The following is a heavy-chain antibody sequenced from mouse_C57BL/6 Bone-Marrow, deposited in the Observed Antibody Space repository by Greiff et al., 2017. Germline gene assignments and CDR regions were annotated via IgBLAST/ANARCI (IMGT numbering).Heavy chain of an antibody. Sequence: QVQLQQPGAELVKPGASVKLSCKASGYTFTSYWMQWVKQRPGQGLEWIGEIDPSDSYTNYKSKFKGKATLTVDTSSSTAYMQLSSLTSEDSAVYDCAEVYYGSSYYYFDYWGQGTTVTVSA. CDR1: GYTFTSYW. V-gene: IGHV1-50*01. CDR3: AEVYYGSSYYYFDY. J-gene: IGHJ2*01. D-gene: IGHD1-1*01. CDR2: IDPSDSYT.